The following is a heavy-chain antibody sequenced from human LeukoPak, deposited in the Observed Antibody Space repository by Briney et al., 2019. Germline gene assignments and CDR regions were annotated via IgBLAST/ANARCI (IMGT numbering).Heavy chain of an antibody. Sequence: SVKVSCKASGGTFSSYAISWVRQAPGQGLEWMGGIIPIFGTANYAQKFQGRVTITADESTSTAYMELSSLRSEDTAVYHCARPLDYDILTGYCPFGYWGQGTLVTVSS. CDR1: GGTFSSYA. CDR2: IIPIFGTA. J-gene: IGHJ4*02. D-gene: IGHD3-9*01. V-gene: IGHV1-69*13. CDR3: ARPLDYDILTGYCPFGY.